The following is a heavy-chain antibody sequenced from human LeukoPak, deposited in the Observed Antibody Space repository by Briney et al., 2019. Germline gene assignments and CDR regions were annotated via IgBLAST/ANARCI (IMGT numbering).Heavy chain of an antibody. V-gene: IGHV4-34*01. CDR1: GGSFSGYY. Sequence: PSETLSLTCAVYGGSFSGYYWSWIRQPPGKGLEWIGEINRSGSTNYNPSLKSRVTISVDTSKNQFSLKLSSVTAADTAVYYCARGGGYSSGWQWGQGTLVTVSS. J-gene: IGHJ4*02. CDR2: INRSGST. CDR3: ARGGGYSSGWQ. D-gene: IGHD6-19*01.